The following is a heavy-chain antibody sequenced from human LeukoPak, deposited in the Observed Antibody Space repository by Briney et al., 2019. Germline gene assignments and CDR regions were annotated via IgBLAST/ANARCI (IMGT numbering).Heavy chain of an antibody. V-gene: IGHV3-23*01. Sequence: PGGSLRLSCAASGFTFSSYAMSWVRQAPGKGLEWVSAISGSGGSTYYADSVKGRFTISRDNSKNTLYLHMNSLRAEDTAVYYCAKIFAVVVVAATSDYWGQGTLVTVSS. J-gene: IGHJ4*02. D-gene: IGHD2-15*01. CDR1: GFTFSSYA. CDR3: AKIFAVVVVAATSDY. CDR2: ISGSGGST.